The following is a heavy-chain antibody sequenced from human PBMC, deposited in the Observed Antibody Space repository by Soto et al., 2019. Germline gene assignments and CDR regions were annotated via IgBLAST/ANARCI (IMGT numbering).Heavy chain of an antibody. CDR2: IYYSGST. CDR1: GGSISSYY. V-gene: IGHV4-59*01. J-gene: IGHJ5*02. Sequence: QVQLQESGPGLVKPSETLSLTCTVSGGSISSYYWSWIRQPPGKGLEWIGYIYYSGSTNYNPSLKSRVTISVDTSKNQFSLKLSSVTAADTAVYYCARGIEEQDNWFDPWGQGTLVTVAS. CDR3: ARGIEEQDNWFDP.